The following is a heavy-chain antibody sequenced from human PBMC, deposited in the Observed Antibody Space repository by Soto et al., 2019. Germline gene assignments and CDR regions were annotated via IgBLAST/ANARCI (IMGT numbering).Heavy chain of an antibody. V-gene: IGHV3-66*01. J-gene: IGHJ4*02. Sequence: EVQLLESGGRLIPPGGSLTLSCAVSGFNVNDNYMSWVRQAPGKAPEWVSVIYSGGKTDYAESVRGRFIVSRDTSKNMVYLQMNSLRAEDTATYYCTRDSSYYGAGRGVLDYWGQGTPVTVSS. CDR3: TRDSSYYGAGRGVLDY. D-gene: IGHD3-10*01. CDR1: GFNVNDNY. CDR2: IYSGGKT.